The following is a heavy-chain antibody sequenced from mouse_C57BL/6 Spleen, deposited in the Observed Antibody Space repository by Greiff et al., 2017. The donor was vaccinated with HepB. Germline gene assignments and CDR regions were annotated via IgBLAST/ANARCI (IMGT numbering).Heavy chain of an antibody. CDR1: YTFTDYYM. J-gene: IGHJ2*01. Sequence: VHVKQSGPELVKPGASVKMSCKASGYTFTDYYMHWVKQKPGKGLEWIGEIYPGSGNTYYNEKFKGKATLTADTSSSTAYMQLSSLTSEDSAVYFCARGSTLGRGQGTTLTVSS. D-gene: IGHD2-1*01. CDR3: RGSTLG. V-gene: IGHV1-83*01. CDR2: YPGSGNTY.